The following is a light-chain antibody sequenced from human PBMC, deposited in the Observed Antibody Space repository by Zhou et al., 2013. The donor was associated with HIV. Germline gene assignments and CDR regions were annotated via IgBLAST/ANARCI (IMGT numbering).Light chain of an antibody. J-gene: IGKJ2*01. Sequence: EIVLTQSPGTLSLSPGERATLSCRASQSISTGFIAWFQHRPGQSPRLLIYGASSRAKGIPARFSGSASGTDFTLTITRLEPEDFAVYYCQHYGYSPFTFGQGTKLEMK. CDR3: QHYGYSPFT. CDR1: QSISTGF. CDR2: GAS. V-gene: IGKV3-20*01.